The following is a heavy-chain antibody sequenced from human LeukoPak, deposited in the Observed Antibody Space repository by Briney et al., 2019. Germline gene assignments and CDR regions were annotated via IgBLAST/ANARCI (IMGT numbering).Heavy chain of an antibody. J-gene: IGHJ3*02. D-gene: IGHD3-22*01. V-gene: IGHV5-51*01. CDR3: ARGADYYDTRGPFDI. CDR1: GYRFTSYW. Sequence: GESLKISFQGSGYRFTSYWIGWVRPMPGKGLEWMGIIYPGDSDTRYSPSFQGQVTISADKSISTAYLQWSSLKASDTAMYYCARGADYYDTRGPFDIWGQGTMVTVSS. CDR2: IYPGDSDT.